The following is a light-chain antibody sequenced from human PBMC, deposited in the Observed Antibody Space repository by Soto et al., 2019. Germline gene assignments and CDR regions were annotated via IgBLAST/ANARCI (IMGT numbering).Light chain of an antibody. Sequence: EIVFTQSPSTLSVSPGERASLSCRASQSVRNNFLAWYQHKPGQAPRFLIYGASTRATGIPDRFSGGGSGTDFTLTISRLEPEDFAVYYCQQFASYPLTFGGGTKVDI. CDR2: GAS. J-gene: IGKJ4*01. CDR1: QSVRNNF. CDR3: QQFASYPLT. V-gene: IGKV3-20*01.